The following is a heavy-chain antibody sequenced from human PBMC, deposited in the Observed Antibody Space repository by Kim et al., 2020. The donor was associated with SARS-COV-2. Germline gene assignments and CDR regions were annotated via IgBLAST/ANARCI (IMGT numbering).Heavy chain of an antibody. CDR3: ARQADYGGNSPSWFDP. CDR2: IDPSDSYT. J-gene: IGHJ5*02. Sequence: GESLKISCKGSGYSFTSYWISWVRQMPGKGLEWMGRIDPSDSYTNYSPSFQGHVTISADKSISTAYLQWSSLKASDTAMYYCARQADYGGNSPSWFDPWGRGALVTVSS. D-gene: IGHD4-17*01. CDR1: GYSFTSYW. V-gene: IGHV5-10-1*01.